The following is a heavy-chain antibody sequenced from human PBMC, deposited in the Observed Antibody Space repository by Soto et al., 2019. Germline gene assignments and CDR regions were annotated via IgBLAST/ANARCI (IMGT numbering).Heavy chain of an antibody. CDR3: AKSAREFYYYGMDV. CDR1: GGTFSSYA. V-gene: IGHV1-69*06. Sequence: QVQLVQSGAEVKKPGSSVKVSCKASGGTFSSYAISWVRQAPGQGLEWMGGIIPIFGTANYAQKFQGRVTITADKYTSTAYMELSRLRSEDTAVYYCAKSAREFYYYGMDVWGQGTTVTVSS. CDR2: IIPIFGTA. J-gene: IGHJ6*02. D-gene: IGHD6-6*01.